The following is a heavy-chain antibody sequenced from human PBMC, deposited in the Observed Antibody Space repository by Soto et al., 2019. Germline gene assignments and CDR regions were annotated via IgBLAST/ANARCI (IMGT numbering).Heavy chain of an antibody. CDR2: IIPIFGTA. CDR1: VGTFSSYA. Sequence: GASVKVSCKASVGTFSSYAISWVRQAPGQGLEWMGGIIPIFGTANYAQNLQGRVIMTADTSTSTAYMELRSLRSDDTAIYYCTREGSAPYYYYGMDAWGQGTTVTVSS. D-gene: IGHD3-10*01. V-gene: IGHV1-69*06. CDR3: TREGSAPYYYYGMDA. J-gene: IGHJ6*02.